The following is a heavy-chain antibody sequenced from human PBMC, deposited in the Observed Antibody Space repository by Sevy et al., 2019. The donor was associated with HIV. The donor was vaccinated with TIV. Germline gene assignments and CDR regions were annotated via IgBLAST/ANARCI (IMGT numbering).Heavy chain of an antibody. J-gene: IGHJ4*02. V-gene: IGHV3-30*18. CDR2: ISYDGSNK. CDR1: GFTFSSYG. D-gene: IGHD6-13*01. CDR3: AKDFGPLAYSSSWSIDY. Sequence: GRSLRLSCAASGFTFSSYGMHWVRQAPGKGLEWVAVISYDGSNKYYADSVKGRFTISRDNSKNTLYLQMNSLRAEDTAVYYCAKDFGPLAYSSSWSIDYWGQGTLVTVSS.